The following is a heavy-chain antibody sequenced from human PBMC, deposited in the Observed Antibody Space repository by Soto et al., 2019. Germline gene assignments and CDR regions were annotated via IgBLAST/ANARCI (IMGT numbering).Heavy chain of an antibody. J-gene: IGHJ4*02. Sequence: PSAAVALPCALDPSSFSGYYWSWIRQPPGKGLEWIGEINHSGSTNYNPSLKSRVTMSVDTSKNQFSLKLSSVTAADTAVYYCARTSRFDCWGQG. CDR2: INHSGST. CDR1: PSSFSGYY. CDR3: ARTSRFDC. V-gene: IGHV4-34*01. D-gene: IGHD6-6*01.